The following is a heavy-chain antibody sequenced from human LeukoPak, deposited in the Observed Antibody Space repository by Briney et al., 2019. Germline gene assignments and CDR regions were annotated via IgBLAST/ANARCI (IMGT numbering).Heavy chain of an antibody. J-gene: IGHJ1*01. Sequence: HPGRSLRLSCAASGFTFDDYGMHWVRQAPGKGLEWVSGISWNSGSIGYADSVKGRFTISRDNSNNTLFLHLNSLRGEDTAVYYCTRNSGWYGLSWGQGTLVTVSS. D-gene: IGHD6-19*01. CDR1: GFTFDDYG. CDR2: ISWNSGSI. CDR3: TRNSGWYGLS. V-gene: IGHV3-9*01.